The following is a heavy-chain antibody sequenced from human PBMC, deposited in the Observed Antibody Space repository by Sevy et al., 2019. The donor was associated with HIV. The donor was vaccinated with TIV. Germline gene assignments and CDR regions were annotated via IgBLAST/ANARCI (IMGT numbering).Heavy chain of an antibody. CDR1: GFIFSGYG. V-gene: IGHV3-30*18. CDR3: AKEERDCYEDKTGYYADGSSVDY. J-gene: IGHJ4*01. D-gene: IGHD3-9*01. Sequence: GGSLRLSCAASGFIFSGYGMHWVRQAPGRGLEWVSFISFDGNKKYYAEFVKGRFTISKDTSKNTLFLEMNSLGAEDTAVYFCAKEERDCYEDKTGYYADGSSVDYWGQGTLVTVSS. CDR2: ISFDGNKK.